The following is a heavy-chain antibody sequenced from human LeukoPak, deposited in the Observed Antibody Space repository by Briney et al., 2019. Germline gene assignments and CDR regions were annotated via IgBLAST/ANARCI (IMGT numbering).Heavy chain of an antibody. Sequence: GGSLRLSCAASGFTFSKYWMHWVRQAPGKGLVWVSRINSDGSTTDYADSVKGRFTISRDNAKNTLYLQMNSLRVDDTAVYYCARILYAFDIWGQGIMVTVSS. CDR3: ARILYAFDI. CDR1: GFTFSKYW. D-gene: IGHD2-15*01. CDR2: INSDGSTT. J-gene: IGHJ3*02. V-gene: IGHV3-74*01.